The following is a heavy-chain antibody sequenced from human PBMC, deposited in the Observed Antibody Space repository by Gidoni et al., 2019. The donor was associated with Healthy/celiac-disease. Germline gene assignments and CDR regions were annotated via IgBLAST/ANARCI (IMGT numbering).Heavy chain of an antibody. CDR1: GGSFCGDY. J-gene: IGHJ4*02. CDR3: ARGISSTSPHFDY. Sequence: QVQLQQWDAGLLKPSETLSLTCAVYGGSFCGDYWSCILQPPGQGLEWIGDINHSGSTNYTPSLKSRVTISVDTSKNQFSLKLSSVTAADTAVYYCARGISSTSPHFDYWGQGTLVTVSS. V-gene: IGHV4-34*01. D-gene: IGHD2-2*01. CDR2: INHSGST.